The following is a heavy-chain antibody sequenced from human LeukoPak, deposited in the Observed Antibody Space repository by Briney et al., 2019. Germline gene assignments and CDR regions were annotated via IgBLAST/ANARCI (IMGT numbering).Heavy chain of an antibody. CDR3: ARQNDFRLDY. CDR2: IYPGDSDT. V-gene: IGHV5-51*01. CDR1: GYTFSSYW. J-gene: IGHJ4*02. D-gene: IGHD3-3*01. Sequence: GESLRISCQGSGYTFSSYWIGWVRQLPGKGLEWMGIIYPGDSDTRYSPSLRGQVTISVDTSIGTAYLQWSSLKASDTAIYYCARQNDFRLDYWGQGTLVTVSS.